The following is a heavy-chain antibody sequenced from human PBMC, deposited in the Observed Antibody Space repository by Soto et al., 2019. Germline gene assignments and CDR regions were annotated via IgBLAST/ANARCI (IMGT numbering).Heavy chain of an antibody. CDR3: ARDENRDNSGYESLNDAFDI. J-gene: IGHJ3*02. V-gene: IGHV3-30-3*01. Sequence: QVQLVESGGGVVQPGRSLRLSCAASGFTFSSYAMHWVRQAPGKGLEWVAVISYDGSNKYYADSVKGRFTISRDNSKNTLYLQMNSLRAEDTAVYYCARDENRDNSGYESLNDAFDIWGQGTMVTVSS. D-gene: IGHD3-22*01. CDR2: ISYDGSNK. CDR1: GFTFSSYA.